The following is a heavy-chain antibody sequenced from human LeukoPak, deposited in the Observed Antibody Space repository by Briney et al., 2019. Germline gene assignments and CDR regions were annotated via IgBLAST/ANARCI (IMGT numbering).Heavy chain of an antibody. V-gene: IGHV1-2*02. CDR3: ARVAGYSSSWYLDY. D-gene: IGHD6-13*01. CDR2: INPNSGGT. CDR1: GYIFTGYY. Sequence: ASVKVSCKASGYIFTGYYMHWVRQAPGQGLEWMGWINPNSGGTNYAQKFQGRVTMTRDTSISTAYMELSRLRSDDTAVYYCARVAGYSSSWYLDYWGQGTLVTVSS. J-gene: IGHJ4*02.